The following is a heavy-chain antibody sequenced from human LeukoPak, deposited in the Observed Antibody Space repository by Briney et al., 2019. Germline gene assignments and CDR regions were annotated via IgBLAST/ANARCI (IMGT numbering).Heavy chain of an antibody. D-gene: IGHD6-19*01. Sequence: GGSLRLSCAASGFTFSSYAMHWVRQAPGKGLEWVAVISYDGSNKYYADSVKGRFTISRDNSKNTLYLQMNSLRAEDTAVYYCARSGWYGLDAFDIWGQGTMVTVSS. J-gene: IGHJ3*02. CDR3: ARSGWYGLDAFDI. CDR2: ISYDGSNK. V-gene: IGHV3-30-3*01. CDR1: GFTFSSYA.